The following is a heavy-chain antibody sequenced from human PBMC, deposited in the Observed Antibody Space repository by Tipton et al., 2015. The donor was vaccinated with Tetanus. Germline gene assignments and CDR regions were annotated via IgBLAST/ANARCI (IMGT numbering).Heavy chain of an antibody. CDR3: ARVGYYYYYMDV. Sequence: TLSLTCTVSVGSISSGDYYWSWVRQSSGEGLEWIGHIYKSGNTYYKPSLKSRVVISIDASKNQFSLKLNSMTAADTAVYYCARVGYYYYYMDVWGKGTTVTVSS. V-gene: IGHV4-30-4*01. J-gene: IGHJ6*03. D-gene: IGHD3-22*01. CDR1: VGSISSGDYY. CDR2: IYKSGNT.